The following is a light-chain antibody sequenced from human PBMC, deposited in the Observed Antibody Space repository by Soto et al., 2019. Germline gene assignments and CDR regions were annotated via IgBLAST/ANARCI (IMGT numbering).Light chain of an antibody. CDR2: DAS. CDR1: QSIGTY. Sequence: EIVLTQFPGTLSLSPGARATLSCRASQSIGTYLAWYQQKPGQTPRILVYDASTRGTGIPDRFSGSGSGTDFTLTISRLEHEDSAVYYCQQYGRSLPFGGGTKVDIK. CDR3: QQYGRSLP. J-gene: IGKJ4*01. V-gene: IGKV3-20*01.